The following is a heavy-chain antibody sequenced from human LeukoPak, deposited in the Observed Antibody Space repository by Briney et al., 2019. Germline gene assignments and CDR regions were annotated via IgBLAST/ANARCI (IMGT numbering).Heavy chain of an antibody. Sequence: GGSLRLSCAASGFTFSSYEMNWVRQAPGKGLEWVSYISSSGSTIYYADSVKGRFTISRDNAKNTLYLQMNSLRAEDTAVYYCARDSHSSSWSPYYFDYWGQGTLVTVSS. V-gene: IGHV3-48*03. CDR2: ISSSGSTI. J-gene: IGHJ4*02. CDR1: GFTFSSYE. CDR3: ARDSHSSSWSPYYFDY. D-gene: IGHD6-13*01.